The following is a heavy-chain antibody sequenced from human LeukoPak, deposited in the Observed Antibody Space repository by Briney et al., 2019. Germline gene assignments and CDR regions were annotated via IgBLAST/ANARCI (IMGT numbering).Heavy chain of an antibody. V-gene: IGHV3-7*01. CDR2: IKQDGSEK. Sequence: PGGSLRLSCAASGFTFSSYWMSWVRQAPGKGLEWVANIKQDGSEKYYVDSVKGRFTISRDNAKNSLYLQMNRLRAEDTAVYYCARDFNSIFPPDYFDYWGQGTLVTVSS. CDR3: ARDFNSIFPPDYFDY. J-gene: IGHJ4*02. CDR1: GFTFSSYW. D-gene: IGHD3-3*01.